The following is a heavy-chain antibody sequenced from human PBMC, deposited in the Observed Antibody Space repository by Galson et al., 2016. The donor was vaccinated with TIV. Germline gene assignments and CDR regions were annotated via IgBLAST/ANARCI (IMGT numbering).Heavy chain of an antibody. Sequence: QSGAEVKKPGESLKISCRGSGYSFSRYWIGWVRQMPGKGLEWMGMIYPGDSATRYSPSFEGQVTISVDESVSTAYLQWSSLEASDSAIYYCARAPGYSGYSYGYFDSWGQGTRVTVSS. V-gene: IGHV5-51*01. CDR1: GYSFSRYW. CDR3: ARAPGYSGYSYGYFDS. D-gene: IGHD5-12*01. J-gene: IGHJ4*02. CDR2: IYPGDSAT.